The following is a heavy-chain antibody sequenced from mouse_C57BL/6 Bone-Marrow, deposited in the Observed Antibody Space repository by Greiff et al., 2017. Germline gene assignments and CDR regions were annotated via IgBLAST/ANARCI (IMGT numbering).Heavy chain of an antibody. V-gene: IGHV1-82*01. Sequence: QVQLQQSGPELVKPGASVKISCKASGYAFSSSWMNWVKQRPGKGLEWIGRIYPGDGDTNYNGKFKGKATLTADKSSSTAYMQLSSLTSEDSAVYFCARRGFITTVVATDAMDYWGQGTSVTVSS. D-gene: IGHD1-1*01. CDR1: GYAFSSSW. J-gene: IGHJ4*01. CDR3: ARRGFITTVVATDAMDY. CDR2: IYPGDGDT.